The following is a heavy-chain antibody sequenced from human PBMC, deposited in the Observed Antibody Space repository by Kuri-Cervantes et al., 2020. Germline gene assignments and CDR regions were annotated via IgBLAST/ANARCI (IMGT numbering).Heavy chain of an antibody. Sequence: GEYLKISCAASGFTFSSYWMSWVRQAPGKGLEWVANIKQDGSEKYYVDSVKGRFTISRDNAKNSLYLQMNSLRAEDTAVYYCATRILRKYYGEDYWGQGTLVTVSS. D-gene: IGHD3-3*01. CDR1: GFTFSSYW. J-gene: IGHJ4*02. CDR3: ATRILRKYYGEDY. CDR2: IKQDGSEK. V-gene: IGHV3-7*01.